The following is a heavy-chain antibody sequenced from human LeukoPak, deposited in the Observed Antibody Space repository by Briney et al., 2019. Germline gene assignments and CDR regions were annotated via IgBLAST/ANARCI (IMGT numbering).Heavy chain of an antibody. D-gene: IGHD5-18*01. J-gene: IGHJ4*02. CDR3: AKGGIQLWFSFDY. CDR1: GFTFDDYA. V-gene: IGHV3-9*03. CDR2: ISWNSGSI. Sequence: PGGSLRLSCAASGFTFDDYAMHWVRKAPGKGLEWVSGISWNSGSIGYADSVKGRFTISRDNAKNSLYLQMNSLRAEDMALYYCAKGGIQLWFSFDYWGQGTLVTVSS.